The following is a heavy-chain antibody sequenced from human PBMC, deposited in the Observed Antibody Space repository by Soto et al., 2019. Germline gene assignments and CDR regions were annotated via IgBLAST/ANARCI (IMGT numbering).Heavy chain of an antibody. CDR2: STNKINSYTT. D-gene: IGHD1-26*01. Sequence: GGSLRLSCAVSGFTLDDYSMDWVRQVPGKGLEWVARSTNKINSYTTEYAASVKGRFTISRDGSQSSLYLQMNSLKSEDTAMYYCARRGSGRYSDYWGQGTLVTVSS. CDR1: GFTLDDYS. J-gene: IGHJ4*02. CDR3: ARRGSGRYSDY. V-gene: IGHV3-72*01.